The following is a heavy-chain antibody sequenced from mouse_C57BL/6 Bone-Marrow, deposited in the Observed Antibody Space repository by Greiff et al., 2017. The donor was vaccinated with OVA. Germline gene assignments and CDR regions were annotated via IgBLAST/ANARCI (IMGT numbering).Heavy chain of an antibody. D-gene: IGHD2-1*01. CDR1: GFNIKDDY. Sequence: EVQLQESGAELVRPGASVTLSCTASGFNIKDDYMHWVKQRPEQGLEWIGWIDPENGDTEYASKFQGKATITADTSSNTAYLQLSSLTSEDTAVYYCTSNYYAMDYWGQGTSVTVSS. CDR3: TSNYYAMDY. J-gene: IGHJ4*01. CDR2: IDPENGDT. V-gene: IGHV14-4*01.